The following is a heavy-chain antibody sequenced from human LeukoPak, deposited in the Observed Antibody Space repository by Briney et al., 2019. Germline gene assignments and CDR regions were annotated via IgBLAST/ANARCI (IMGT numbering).Heavy chain of an antibody. CDR1: GYTFTSYW. CDR2: IYPGDSQT. Sequence: GESLKISCKGSGYTFTSYWIGWVRQMPGKGLEWMGIIYPGDSQTRNSPSFQGQVTISVDKSISTAYLQWSSLKASDTAMCYCARRRAVAGTYYFDYWGQGTLVTVSS. J-gene: IGHJ4*02. D-gene: IGHD6-13*01. V-gene: IGHV5-51*01. CDR3: ARRRAVAGTYYFDY.